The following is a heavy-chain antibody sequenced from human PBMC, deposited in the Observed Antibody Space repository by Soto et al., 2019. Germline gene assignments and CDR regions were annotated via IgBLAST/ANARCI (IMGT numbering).Heavy chain of an antibody. CDR1: GFTFSSDW. Sequence: EVQLVESGGGLVQPGGSLRLSCAASGFTFSSDWMHWVRQAPGKGLVWVSRVKIDGSGAAYAESVKGRFTISRDNAKNTLYLQMNSLRAEDTAVYYCASRYCSGGSCYGYGMDVWGQGTTVTVS. D-gene: IGHD2-8*02. V-gene: IGHV3-74*01. CDR3: ASRYCSGGSCYGYGMDV. CDR2: VKIDGSGA. J-gene: IGHJ6*02.